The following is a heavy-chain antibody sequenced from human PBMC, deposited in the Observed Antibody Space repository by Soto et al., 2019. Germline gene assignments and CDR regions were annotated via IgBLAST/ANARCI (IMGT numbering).Heavy chain of an antibody. Sequence: SETLSLTCVVSGGSMSSFYWSWIRQSADKGLEWIGRIYPTGITNYNPSLKSRVTMSIDTSKKQFSLKVRSVTAADTARYYCARDRGGGWLDPWGQGALVTVSS. CDR1: GGSMSSFY. D-gene: IGHD2-15*01. J-gene: IGHJ5*02. CDR3: ARDRGGGWLDP. V-gene: IGHV4-4*07. CDR2: IYPTGIT.